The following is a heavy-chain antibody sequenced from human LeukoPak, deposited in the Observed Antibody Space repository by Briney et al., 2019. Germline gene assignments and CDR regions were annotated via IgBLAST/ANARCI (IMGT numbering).Heavy chain of an antibody. D-gene: IGHD4-17*01. CDR1: GFTLRSYV. CDR2: ISGSGDST. J-gene: IGHJ4*02. CDR3: ARVSPNTVTTLQYFDY. Sequence: AGGSLRLSCVASGFTLRSYVMNWVRQTPGKGLEWVSSISGSGDSTFYADSVKGRFSISRDNSKNTLYLQVNGLRTGDTAVYYCARVSPNTVTTLQYFDYWGQGTLVTVSS. V-gene: IGHV3-23*01.